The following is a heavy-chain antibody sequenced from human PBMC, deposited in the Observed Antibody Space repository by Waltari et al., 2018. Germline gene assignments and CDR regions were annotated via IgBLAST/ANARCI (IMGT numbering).Heavy chain of an antibody. Sequence: QVQLVESGGGVVQPGRSLRLSCAASGFTFSSYAMHWVRQAPGKGLEWVAVISYDGSNKYYADSVKGRFTISRDNSKNTLYLQMNSLRAEDTAVYYCARVLAAAANYYYYGMDVWGQGTTVTVSS. V-gene: IGHV3-30-3*01. D-gene: IGHD6-13*01. CDR2: ISYDGSNK. J-gene: IGHJ6*02. CDR3: ARVLAAAANYYYYGMDV. CDR1: GFTFSSYA.